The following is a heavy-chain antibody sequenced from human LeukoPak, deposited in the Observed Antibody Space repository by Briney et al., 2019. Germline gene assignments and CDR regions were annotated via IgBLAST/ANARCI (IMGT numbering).Heavy chain of an antibody. J-gene: IGHJ4*02. CDR1: GGPISSYY. Sequence: PSETLSLTCTVSGGPISSYYWSWIRQPPGKGLEWIGYIYYSGSTNYNPSLKSRVTISVDTSRNQFSLKLSSVTAADTAVYYCARDLYDDNRCFDFWGQGILVTVSS. CDR2: IYYSGST. CDR3: ARDLYDDNRCFDF. D-gene: IGHD1-14*01. V-gene: IGHV4-59*01.